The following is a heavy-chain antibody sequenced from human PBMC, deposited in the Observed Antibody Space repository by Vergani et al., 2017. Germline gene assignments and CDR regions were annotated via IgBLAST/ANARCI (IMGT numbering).Heavy chain of an antibody. Sequence: EVQLVESGGGLVQPGGSLRLSCSASGFTFSSYAMHWVRQAPGKGLEYVSAISSNGGSTYYADSVKGRFTISRDNSKNTLYLQLSSLRAEDTXVYYCVKGSSRYFDWLLGDYYYYGMDVWGQGP. V-gene: IGHV3-64D*06. CDR2: ISSNGGST. CDR1: GFTFSSYA. CDR3: VKGSSRYFDWLLGDYYYYGMDV. J-gene: IGHJ6*02. D-gene: IGHD3-9*01.